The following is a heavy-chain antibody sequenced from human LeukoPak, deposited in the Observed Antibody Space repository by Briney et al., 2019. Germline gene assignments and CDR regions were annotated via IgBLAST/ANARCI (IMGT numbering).Heavy chain of an antibody. V-gene: IGHV3-74*01. CDR2: INSDGSST. CDR1: GFTFSSYW. Sequence: PGGSLRLSCAASGFTFSSYWMRWVRQAPGKGLVWVSRINSDGSSTSYADSVKGRFTISRDNAKNTLYLQMNSLRAEDTAVYYCARARVYYYYGMDVWGQGTTVTVSS. CDR3: ARARVYYYYGMDV. J-gene: IGHJ6*02.